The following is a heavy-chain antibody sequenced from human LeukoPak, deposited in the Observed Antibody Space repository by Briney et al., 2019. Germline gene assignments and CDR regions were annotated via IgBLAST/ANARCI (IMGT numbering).Heavy chain of an antibody. V-gene: IGHV3-48*03. D-gene: IGHD3-22*01. CDR3: ARSRTYYYDSSGLRGRGNFDY. J-gene: IGHJ4*02. CDR1: GFTFSSYD. Sequence: GGSLRLPCAASGFTFSSYDMNWVRQAPGKGLEWVSYMSSGGSTIYYADSVKGRFTISRDNAKNSLYLQMNSLRAEDTAVYYCARSRTYYYDSSGLRGRGNFDYWGQGTLVTVSS. CDR2: MSSGGSTI.